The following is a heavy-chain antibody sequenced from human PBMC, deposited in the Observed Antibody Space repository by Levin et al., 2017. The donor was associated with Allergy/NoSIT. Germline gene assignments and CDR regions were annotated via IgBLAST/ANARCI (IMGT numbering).Heavy chain of an antibody. CDR3: ARHGGAVSPKSSGAFDI. Sequence: GSLRLSCTVSGGSISGSTYYWGWIRQPPGRGLEWVGSIYYTGRTFYNAPLKSRVTISVDTSKNQFSLKLSSVTAADTAIYYCARHGGAVSPKSSGAFDICGQGTMVTVSS. J-gene: IGHJ3*02. V-gene: IGHV4-39*01. D-gene: IGHD3-16*01. CDR1: GGSISGSTYY. CDR2: IYYTGRT.